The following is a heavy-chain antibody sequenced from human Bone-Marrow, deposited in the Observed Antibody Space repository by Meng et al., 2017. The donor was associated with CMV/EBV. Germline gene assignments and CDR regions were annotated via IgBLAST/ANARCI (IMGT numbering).Heavy chain of an antibody. Sequence: GSLRLSCAVYSGSFSGYYWSWIRQPPGEGLEWIGDVNDSGSTNYNPSLKSRVTISVDTSKNQFALKVNSVTAADTARYYCARGFRLLPFHWGQEKLVTVSS. CDR2: VNDSGST. V-gene: IGHV4-34*01. CDR1: SGSFSGYY. J-gene: IGHJ4*02. CDR3: ARGFRLLPFH. D-gene: IGHD2-15*01.